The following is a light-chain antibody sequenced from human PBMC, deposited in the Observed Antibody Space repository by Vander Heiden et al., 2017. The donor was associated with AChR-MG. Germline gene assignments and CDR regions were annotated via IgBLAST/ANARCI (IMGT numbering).Light chain of an antibody. Sequence: EVVLTQSPGTLSLSPGERASQSVTNKYLAWYQQKPGQAPRLLIYGASSRATGIPDRFSGSGSGTDFTLTISRLEPEEFAVYYCQQDRSSYTFGQGTKLEIK. CDR2: GAS. V-gene: IGKV3-20*01. CDR1: QSVTNKY. CDR3: QQDRSSYT. J-gene: IGKJ2*01.